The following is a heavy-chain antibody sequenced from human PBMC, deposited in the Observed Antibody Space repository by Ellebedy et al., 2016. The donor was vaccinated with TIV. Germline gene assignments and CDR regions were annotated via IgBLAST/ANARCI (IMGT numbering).Heavy chain of an antibody. CDR3: ARDTAGRGRFDP. V-gene: IGHV1-18*01. D-gene: IGHD1-26*01. CDR1: DYTLSNHG. Sequence: ASVKVYCXASDYTLSNHGISWVRQAPGQGPEWMGWINVYQGVTNFGRKFQDRLTLTTDTSTNTAYMDLRSLRSDDTAIYYCARDTAGRGRFDPWGQGTLVTVSS. CDR2: INVYQGVT. J-gene: IGHJ5*02.